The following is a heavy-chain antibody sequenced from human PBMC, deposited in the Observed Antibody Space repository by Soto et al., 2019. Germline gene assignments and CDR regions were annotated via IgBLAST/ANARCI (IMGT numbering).Heavy chain of an antibody. J-gene: IGHJ3*02. CDR1: GGSISSSSYY. CDR2: IYYSGST. Sequence: SETLSLTCTVSGGSISSSSYYWGWIRQPPGKGLEWIGSIYYSGSTYYNPSLKSRVTISVDRSKNQFSLKLSSVTAADTAVYYCASPVAAPGDGAFDIWGQGTMVTVSS. CDR3: ASPVAAPGDGAFDI. D-gene: IGHD6-19*01. V-gene: IGHV4-39*01.